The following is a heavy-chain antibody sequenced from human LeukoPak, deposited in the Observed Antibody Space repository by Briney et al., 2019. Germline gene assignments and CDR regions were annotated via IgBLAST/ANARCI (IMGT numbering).Heavy chain of an antibody. CDR1: GYTFTNFD. Sequence: GASVKVSCKASGYTFTNFDINWVRQAPGQGLEWMGGIIPIFGTANYAQKFQGRVTITTDESTSTAYMELSSLRSEDTAVYYCARFASSIAAAGTDYYYYYMDVWGKGTTVTVSS. CDR3: ARFASSIAAAGTDYYYYYMDV. V-gene: IGHV1-69*05. D-gene: IGHD6-13*01. CDR2: IIPIFGTA. J-gene: IGHJ6*03.